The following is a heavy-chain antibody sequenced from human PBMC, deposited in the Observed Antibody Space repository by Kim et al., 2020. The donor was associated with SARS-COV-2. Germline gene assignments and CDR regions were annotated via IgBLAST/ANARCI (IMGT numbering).Heavy chain of an antibody. CDR2: SGST. CDR3: VGRSDVDY. Sequence: SGSTYYNPSLKGRVTISVDTSKNQFSLKLSSVTAADTAVYYCVGRSDVDYWGQGTLVTVSS. V-gene: IGHV4-39*01. J-gene: IGHJ4*02.